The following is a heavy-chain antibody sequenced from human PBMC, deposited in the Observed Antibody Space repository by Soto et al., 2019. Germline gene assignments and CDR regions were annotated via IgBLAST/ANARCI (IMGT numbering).Heavy chain of an antibody. Sequence: VGSLRLSCAASGFTFSSYAMSWVRQAPGKGLEWVSAISGSGGSTYYADSVKGRFTISRDNSKNTLYLQMNSLRAEDTAVYYCAKNEVLAYYYDSSGYWVWFDPWGQGTLVTVSS. CDR2: ISGSGGST. CDR3: AKNEVLAYYYDSSGYWVWFDP. J-gene: IGHJ5*02. V-gene: IGHV3-23*01. CDR1: GFTFSSYA. D-gene: IGHD3-22*01.